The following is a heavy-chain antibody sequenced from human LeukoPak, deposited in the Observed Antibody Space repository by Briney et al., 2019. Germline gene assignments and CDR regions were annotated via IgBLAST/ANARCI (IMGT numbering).Heavy chain of an antibody. V-gene: IGHV3-48*03. J-gene: IGHJ4*02. CDR3: ARSARLMKGVVEVTALDD. Sequence: GGSLRLSCTTSGFTFGDYAMNWVRQAPGKGLEWIAYLSSSGSAFSYADSVKGRFTIARDNAKNSVYLEMNSLRADDTAVYYCARSARLMKGVVEVTALDDWGQGTLVTVSS. D-gene: IGHD3-3*01. CDR1: GFTFGDYA. CDR2: LSSSGSAF.